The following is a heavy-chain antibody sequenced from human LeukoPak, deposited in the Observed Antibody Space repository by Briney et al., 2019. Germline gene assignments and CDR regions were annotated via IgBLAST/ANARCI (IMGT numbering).Heavy chain of an antibody. CDR2: IDKKDNLYAT. CDR1: GFTFSGSA. Sequence: PGGSLKLSCAASGFTFSGSAVHWVRQSSGKGLEWVGHIDKKDNLYATAYAESVKGRFTISRDDSKDTAFLHMDSLIIEDTALYYCTSDRGTYNWFDPWGQGTLVTVSS. D-gene: IGHD3-22*01. V-gene: IGHV3-73*01. J-gene: IGHJ5*02. CDR3: TSDRGTYNWFDP.